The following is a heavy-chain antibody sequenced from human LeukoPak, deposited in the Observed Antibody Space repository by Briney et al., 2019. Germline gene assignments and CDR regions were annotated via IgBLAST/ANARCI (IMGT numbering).Heavy chain of an antibody. Sequence: TLSLTCTVSGGAISSGSYYWSWIRQPAGKGLEWIGRIYTSGRTNYNPSLKSRVTISVDTSKNQFSLKLSSVTAADTAVYYCASNYPGYCSSTSCYTPYYYYYMDVWGKGTTVTVSS. CDR1: GGAISSGSYY. J-gene: IGHJ6*03. CDR2: IYTSGRT. CDR3: ASNYPGYCSSTSCYTPYYYYYMDV. V-gene: IGHV4-61*02. D-gene: IGHD2-2*02.